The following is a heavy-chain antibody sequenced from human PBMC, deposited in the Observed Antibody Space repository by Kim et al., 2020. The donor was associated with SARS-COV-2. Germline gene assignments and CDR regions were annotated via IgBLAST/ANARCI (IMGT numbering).Heavy chain of an antibody. J-gene: IGHJ6*02. CDR1: GYTFTSYA. CDR2: INAGNGNT. V-gene: IGHV1-3*01. D-gene: IGHD3-10*01. CDR3: ARDMGSGSYSPAYYYYGMDV. Sequence: ASVKVSCKASGYTFTSYAMHWVRQAPGQRLEWMGWINAGNGNTKYSQKFQGRVTITRDTSASTAYMELSSLRSEDTAVYYCARDMGSGSYSPAYYYYGMDVWGQGTTVTVSS.